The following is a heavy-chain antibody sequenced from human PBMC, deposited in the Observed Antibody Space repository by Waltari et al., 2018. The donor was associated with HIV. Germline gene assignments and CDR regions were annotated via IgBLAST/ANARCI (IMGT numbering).Heavy chain of an antibody. CDR1: GFNFSQYG. Sequence: QVQLVESGGGEVQPGGSLSLSCAASGFNFSQYGMPWVRQAPGKGLEWVASIWYDGSNEYYADSVKGRFAVSRDNSHQTFHLWMSSLRVEDTAVYYCACDNGWGEVRLGPLDMSGQGTLVIVSS. D-gene: IGHD1-26*01. CDR2: IWYDGSNE. V-gene: IGHV3-33*03. J-gene: IGHJ3*02. CDR3: ACDNGWGEVRLGPLDM.